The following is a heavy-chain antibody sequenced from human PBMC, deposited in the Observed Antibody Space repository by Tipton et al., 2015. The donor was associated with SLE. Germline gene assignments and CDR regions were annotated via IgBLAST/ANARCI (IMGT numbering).Heavy chain of an antibody. CDR3: ARDGPYYDFWSGMGTFDI. CDR2: MYYSGST. CDR1: GDSIISSSYY. V-gene: IGHV4-39*07. Sequence: GLVKPSETLSLTCSVSGDSIISSSYYWGWIRQPPGKGLEWIGSMYYSGSTYYNPSLKSRVTILVDTSKNQFSLMLRSVTAADTAVYYCARDGPYYDFWSGMGTFDIWGQGTMVTVSS. D-gene: IGHD3-3*01. J-gene: IGHJ3*02.